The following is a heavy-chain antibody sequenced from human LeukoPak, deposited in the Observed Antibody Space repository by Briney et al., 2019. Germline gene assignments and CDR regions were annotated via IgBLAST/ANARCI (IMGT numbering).Heavy chain of an antibody. CDR3: AREVLTVTTTWFDP. CDR1: GFTVSSNY. J-gene: IGHJ5*02. Sequence: GGSLRLSCAASGFTVSSNYMSWVRQAPGKGLEWVSVIYSGGSTYYADSVKGRFTISRDNSKNTPYLQMNSLRAEDTAVYYCAREVLTVTTTWFDPWGQGTLVTVSS. D-gene: IGHD4-17*01. CDR2: IYSGGST. V-gene: IGHV3-66*01.